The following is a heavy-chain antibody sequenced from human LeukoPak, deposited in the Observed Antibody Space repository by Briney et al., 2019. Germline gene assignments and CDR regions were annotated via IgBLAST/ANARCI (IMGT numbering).Heavy chain of an antibody. CDR1: DYTYTSYG. D-gene: IGHD3-22*01. CDR2: ISAYNSNT. V-gene: IGHV1-18*01. Sequence: EASVKVSCKASDYTYTSYGISWVRQAPGQGLEWMGWISAYNSNTHYAQKLQGRVTMTTDTSTSTAYMELRSLRSDDSAVYYCARGFPPRRYYDSSGYYSYYFDYWGQGTLVTVSS. CDR3: ARGFPPRRYYDSSGYYSYYFDY. J-gene: IGHJ4*02.